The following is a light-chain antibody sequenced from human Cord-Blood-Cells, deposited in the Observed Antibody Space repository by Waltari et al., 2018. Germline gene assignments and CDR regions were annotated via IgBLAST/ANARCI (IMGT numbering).Light chain of an antibody. Sequence: QSALTQPPSASGSPGPSVTISCTGTSSVVGGYTYVSWYQQHPGKAPKLMIYEVSKRPSGVPDRFSGSKSGNTASLTVSGLQAEDEADYYCSSYAGSNNWVFGGGTKLTVL. CDR2: EVS. J-gene: IGLJ3*02. V-gene: IGLV2-8*01. CDR3: SSYAGSNNWV. CDR1: SSVVGGYTY.